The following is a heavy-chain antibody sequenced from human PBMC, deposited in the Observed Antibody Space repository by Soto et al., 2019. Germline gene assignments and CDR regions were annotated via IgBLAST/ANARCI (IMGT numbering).Heavy chain of an antibody. V-gene: IGHV3-7*01. D-gene: IGHD3-22*01. CDR2: IKQDGSEK. CDR1: YC. Sequence: YCISCISQTKGKGLEWVANIKQDGSEKYYVDSVKGRFTISRDNAKNSLYLQMNSLRAEDTAVYYCARDFRVVVVNGDYYYYYGMDVWVQGTTVTVSS. CDR3: ARDFRVVVVNGDYYYYYGMDV. J-gene: IGHJ6*02.